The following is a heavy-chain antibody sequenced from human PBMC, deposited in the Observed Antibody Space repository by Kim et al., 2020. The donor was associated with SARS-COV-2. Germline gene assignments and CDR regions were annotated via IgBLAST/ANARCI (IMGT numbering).Heavy chain of an antibody. CDR1: GFTFSSYG. CDR2: IWYDGSNK. V-gene: IGHV3-33*01. Sequence: GGSLRLSCAASGFTFSSYGMNWVRQAPGKGLEWVAVIWYDGSNKYYADSVKGRFTISRDNSKNTLYLQMNSLRAEDTAVYYCARDVYSSGYVLDYWGQGTLVTVSS. J-gene: IGHJ4*02. D-gene: IGHD3-22*01. CDR3: ARDVYSSGYVLDY.